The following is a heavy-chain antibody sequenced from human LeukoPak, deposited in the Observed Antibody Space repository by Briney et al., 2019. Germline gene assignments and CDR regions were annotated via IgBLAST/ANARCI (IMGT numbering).Heavy chain of an antibody. V-gene: IGHV1-8*01. Sequence: ASVKVSCKASGYTFTSYDINWVRQATGQGLEWMGWMNPNSGNTGYAQKFQGRVTMTRNTSISTAYMELSSIRSEDTAVYYCARGKKRRSTDPNWFDPWGQGTLVTVSS. CDR1: GYTFTSYD. D-gene: IGHD5-24*01. CDR3: ARGKKRRSTDPNWFDP. J-gene: IGHJ5*02. CDR2: MNPNSGNT.